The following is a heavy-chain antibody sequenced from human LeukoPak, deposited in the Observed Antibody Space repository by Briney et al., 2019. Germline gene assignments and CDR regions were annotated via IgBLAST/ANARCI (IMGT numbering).Heavy chain of an antibody. J-gene: IGHJ3*02. V-gene: IGHV4-34*01. CDR2: INHSGST. D-gene: IGHD2-21*01. Sequence: SETLSLTCTVSGGSISSYYWSWIRQPPGKGLEWIGEINHSGSTNYNPSLKSRVTISVDTSKNQFSLKLSSVTAADTAVYYCARGSAVIPGNAFDIWGQGTMVTVSS. CDR3: ARGSAVIPGNAFDI. CDR1: GGSISSYY.